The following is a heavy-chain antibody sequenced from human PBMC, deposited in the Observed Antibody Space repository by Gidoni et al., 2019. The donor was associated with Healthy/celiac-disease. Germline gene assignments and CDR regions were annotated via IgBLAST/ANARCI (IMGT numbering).Heavy chain of an antibody. CDR3: AATGREVWDAENDY. D-gene: IGHD6-13*01. J-gene: IGHJ4*02. CDR2: IYYSGST. CDR1: GGSICSGGYY. V-gene: IGHV4-31*03. Sequence: QVPLQESGPALVQPSQTLSPTCTVSGGSICSGGYYWSWIRQQPGKGLEWIGYIYYSGSTYYNPSLKSRVTISVDTSKNQFSLKLSSVTAADTAVYYCAATGREVWDAENDYWGQGTLVTVSS.